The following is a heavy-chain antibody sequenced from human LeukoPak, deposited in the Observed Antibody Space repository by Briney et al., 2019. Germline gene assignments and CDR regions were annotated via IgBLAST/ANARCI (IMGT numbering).Heavy chain of an antibody. CDR2: IKQDGSDK. Sequence: GGSLRLSCAASGFTSSRYWMHWVRQAPGKGLEWVANIKQDGSDKYCVDSVKGRFTISRDNAKNSLYLQMNSLRAEDTAVYYCARDSHSSIVAVTAAFDFWGQGTMVTVSS. J-gene: IGHJ3*01. CDR1: GFTSSRYW. CDR3: ARDSHSSIVAVTAAFDF. D-gene: IGHD2-21*02. V-gene: IGHV3-7*01.